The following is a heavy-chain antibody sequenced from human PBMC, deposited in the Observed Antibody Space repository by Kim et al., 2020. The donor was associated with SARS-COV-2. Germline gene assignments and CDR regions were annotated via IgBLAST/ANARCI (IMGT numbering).Heavy chain of an antibody. CDR1: GGTFSSYA. Sequence: SVKVSCKASGGTFSSYAISWVRQAPGQGLEWMGGIIPIFGTANYAQKFQGRVTITADESTSTAYMELSSLRSEDTAVYYCARETDEYYDILTGYYYNWFDPWGQGTLVTVSS. J-gene: IGHJ5*02. CDR2: IIPIFGTA. CDR3: ARETDEYYDILTGYYYNWFDP. V-gene: IGHV1-69*13. D-gene: IGHD3-9*01.